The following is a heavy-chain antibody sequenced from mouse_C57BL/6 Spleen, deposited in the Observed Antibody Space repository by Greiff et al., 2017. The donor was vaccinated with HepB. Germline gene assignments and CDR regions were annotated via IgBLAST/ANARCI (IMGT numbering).Heavy chain of an antibody. J-gene: IGHJ3*01. D-gene: IGHD2-1*01. Sequence: EVQVVESGGGLVKPGGSLKLSCAASGFTFSSYAMSWVRQTPEKRLEWVATISDGGSYTYYPDNVKGRFTISRDNAKNNLYLQMSHLKSEDTAMYYCAREGGIWYPFAYWGQGTLVTVSA. CDR1: GFTFSSYA. V-gene: IGHV5-4*01. CDR3: AREGGIWYPFAY. CDR2: ISDGGSYT.